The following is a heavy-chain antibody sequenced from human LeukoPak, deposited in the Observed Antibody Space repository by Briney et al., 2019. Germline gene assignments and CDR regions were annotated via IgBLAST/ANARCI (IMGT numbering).Heavy chain of an antibody. CDR2: ISSSSSYI. D-gene: IGHD3-22*01. Sequence: GGSLTLSCAASGFTFSSYSMNWVRQAPGKGLEWVSSISSSSSYIYYADSVKGRFTISRDNAKNSLYLQMNSLRAEDTAVYYCAGDYYYDSSGYYYMDVWGKGTTVTVSS. V-gene: IGHV3-21*01. CDR1: GFTFSSYS. CDR3: AGDYYYDSSGYYYMDV. J-gene: IGHJ6*03.